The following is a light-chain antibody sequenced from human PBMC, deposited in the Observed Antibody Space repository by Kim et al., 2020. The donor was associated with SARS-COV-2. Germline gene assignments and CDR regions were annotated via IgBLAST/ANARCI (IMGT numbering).Light chain of an antibody. CDR1: SSDVGSYNL. Sequence: GQSINISCTGTSSDVGSYNLVSWYQQHPGKAPKIMIYEVSKRPSGVSNRFSGSKSGNTASLTISGLQAEDEADYYCCSYAGSSTSVFGGGTQLTVL. CDR3: CSYAGSSTSV. J-gene: IGLJ3*02. CDR2: EVS. V-gene: IGLV2-23*02.